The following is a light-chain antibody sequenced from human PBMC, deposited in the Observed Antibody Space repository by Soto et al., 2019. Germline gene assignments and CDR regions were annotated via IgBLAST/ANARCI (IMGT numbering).Light chain of an antibody. CDR2: DAS. J-gene: IGKJ3*01. Sequence: EIVLTQSPATLSLSPGERATLSCRASQSVGSYLAWYQQKPGQAPRLPIYDASNRATGIPARFSGSGSGTDFTLTISSLDPEDFAVYYCQHRSNWPPDFGPGTKVDIK. CDR3: QHRSNWPPD. V-gene: IGKV3-11*01. CDR1: QSVGSY.